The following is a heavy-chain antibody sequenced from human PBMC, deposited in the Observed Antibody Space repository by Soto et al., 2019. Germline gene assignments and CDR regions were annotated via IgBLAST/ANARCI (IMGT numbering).Heavy chain of an antibody. CDR1: GASIISGPYF. J-gene: IGHJ4*02. V-gene: IGHV4-39*01. CDR3: ARHQPLRGRPYFFDS. CDR2: VYNSGST. Sequence: SETLSLTCSVSGASIISGPYFWVWVRQPPGKGLEWIGSVYNSGSTYYNPSLKSRVTVSVDMSKNLFSLKLTSVTATDTAFYYCARHQPLRGRPYFFDSWGQGILVTVS. D-gene: IGHD3-16*01.